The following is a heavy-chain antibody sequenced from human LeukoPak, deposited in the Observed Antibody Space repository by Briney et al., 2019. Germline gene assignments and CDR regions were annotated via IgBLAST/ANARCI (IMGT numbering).Heavy chain of an antibody. V-gene: IGHV4-59*01. Sequence: KTSETLSLTCTVSGGSISSYYWSWTRQPPGKGLEWIGYIYYSGSTNYNPSLKSRVTISVDTSKNQFSLKLSSVTAADTAVYYCARFKAATLDFDYWGQGTLITVSS. CDR2: IYYSGST. D-gene: IGHD2-15*01. CDR1: GGSISSYY. J-gene: IGHJ4*02. CDR3: ARFKAATLDFDY.